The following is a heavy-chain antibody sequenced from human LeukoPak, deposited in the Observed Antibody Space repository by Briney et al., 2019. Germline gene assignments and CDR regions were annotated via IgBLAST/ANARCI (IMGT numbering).Heavy chain of an antibody. V-gene: IGHV4-59*01. Sequence: SETLSLTCTVSGGSFSSYCWSWIRQPPGTGLEWIGYIYYSGSTNYNPSLKSRVTLSVDTSKNQFSLRLSSVTAADTAVYYCARDPYGDYAYFDYWGQGTLVTVSS. J-gene: IGHJ4*02. CDR3: ARDPYGDYAYFDY. CDR2: IYYSGST. CDR1: GGSFSSYC. D-gene: IGHD4-17*01.